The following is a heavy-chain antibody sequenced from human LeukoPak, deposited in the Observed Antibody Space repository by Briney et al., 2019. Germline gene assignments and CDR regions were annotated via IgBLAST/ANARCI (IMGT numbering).Heavy chain of an antibody. Sequence: GGSLRLSCAASGFTFSSHAMHWVRQAPGKGLEYISVISGDGGSTHYTDSVKGRFTISRDNSKNTLYLQMGSLRAEDMAVYYCARELAGIFDYWGQGTLVTVPS. CDR2: ISGDGGST. CDR3: ARELAGIFDY. J-gene: IGHJ4*02. CDR1: GFTFSSHA. D-gene: IGHD6-19*01. V-gene: IGHV3-64*02.